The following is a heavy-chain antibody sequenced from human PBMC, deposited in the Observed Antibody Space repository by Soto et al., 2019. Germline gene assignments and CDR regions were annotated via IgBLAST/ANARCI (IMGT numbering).Heavy chain of an antibody. V-gene: IGHV2-5*02. D-gene: IGHD3-3*01. CDR2: IYWDDDK. Sequence: QITLNESGPTVVRPTETLTLTCRFSGFSLTTSGVGVGWIRQSPGKAPEWLALIYWDDDKRYSASLKSRLTITKATTKNQVVLTVSDLDTTDTATYYCAHRVLRTVFGLVTTTAIYFDFWGQGTPVAVSS. CDR1: GFSLTTSGVG. CDR3: AHRVLRTVFGLVTTTAIYFDF. J-gene: IGHJ4*02.